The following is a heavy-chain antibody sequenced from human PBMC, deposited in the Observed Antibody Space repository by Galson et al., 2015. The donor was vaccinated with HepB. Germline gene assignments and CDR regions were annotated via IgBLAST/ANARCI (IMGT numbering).Heavy chain of an antibody. V-gene: IGHV1-3*01. D-gene: IGHD3-10*01. CDR2: ISAGNGNT. J-gene: IGHJ3*02. Sequence: SVKVSCKASGFSFSSYAVHWVRQAPGQRLEWMGWISAGNGNTNYSQKFQGRVTITRDTSARTAHMDLSSLRSEDTAVYYCARVRRSLWFGESSHAFDIWGQGTVVTVSS. CDR1: GFSFSSYA. CDR3: ARVRRSLWFGESSHAFDI.